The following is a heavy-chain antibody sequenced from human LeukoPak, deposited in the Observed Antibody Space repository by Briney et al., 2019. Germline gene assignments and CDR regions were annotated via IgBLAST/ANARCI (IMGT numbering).Heavy chain of an antibody. CDR1: GFTFSSYG. CDR3: ASTSGWYEPIDY. Sequence: QPGRSLRLSCAASGFTFSSYGMHWGRQAPGKGRGGVAVIWYDGSNKYYADSVKGRFTISRDNSKNTLYLQMNSLRAEDTAVYYCASTSGWYEPIDYWGQGTLVTVSS. V-gene: IGHV3-33*01. D-gene: IGHD6-19*01. J-gene: IGHJ4*02. CDR2: IWYDGSNK.